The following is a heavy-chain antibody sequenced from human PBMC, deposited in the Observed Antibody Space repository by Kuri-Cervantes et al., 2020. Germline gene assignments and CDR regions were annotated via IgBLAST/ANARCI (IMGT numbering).Heavy chain of an antibody. CDR2: IYHSGST. CDR1: GYSISSGYY. V-gene: IGHV4-38-2*01. CDR3: ARQAPQVVPAAIKRYDAFDI. J-gene: IGHJ3*02. D-gene: IGHD2-2*01. Sequence: ESLKISCAVSGYSISSGYYWGWIRQPPGKGLEWIGSIYHSGSTYYNPSLKSRVTISVDTSKNQFSLKLSSVTAADTAVYYCARQAPQVVPAAIKRYDAFDIWGQGTMVTVSS.